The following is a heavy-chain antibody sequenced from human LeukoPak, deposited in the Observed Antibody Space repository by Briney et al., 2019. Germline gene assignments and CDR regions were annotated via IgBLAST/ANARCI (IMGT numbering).Heavy chain of an antibody. CDR1: GGSISSYY. Sequence: SETLSLTCTVSGGSISSYYWSWIRQPPGKGLEWIGYIYYSGSTYYNPSLKSRVTVSVDTSKNQFSLKLSSVTAADTAVYYCARGLSITMVRGVLRWFDPWGQGTLVTVSS. CDR3: ARGLSITMVRGVLRWFDP. CDR2: IYYSGST. J-gene: IGHJ5*02. V-gene: IGHV4-59*08. D-gene: IGHD3-10*01.